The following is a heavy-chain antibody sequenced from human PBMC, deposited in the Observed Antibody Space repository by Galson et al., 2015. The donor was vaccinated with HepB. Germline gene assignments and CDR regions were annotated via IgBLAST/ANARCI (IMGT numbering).Heavy chain of an antibody. V-gene: IGHV3-23*01. CDR1: GFTFSSYA. J-gene: IGHJ4*02. D-gene: IGHD4-23*01. Sequence: SLRLSCAASGFTFSSYAMSWVRQAPGKGLEWVSAISGSGGSTYYADSVKGRFTISRDTSKNTLYLQMNSLRAEDTAVYFCAKDLPGYSYFFDYWGQGTLVTVSS. CDR2: ISGSGGST. CDR3: AKDLPGYSYFFDY.